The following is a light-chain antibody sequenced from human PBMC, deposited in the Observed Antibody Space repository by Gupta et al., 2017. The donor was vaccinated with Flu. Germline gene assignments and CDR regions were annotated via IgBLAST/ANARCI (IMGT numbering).Light chain of an antibody. CDR1: QSVSSN. CDR3: QQYNDWHPLALT. J-gene: IGKJ4*01. V-gene: IGKV3-15*01. Sequence: EIVMTQSPATLSVSPGERATLSCRASQSVSSNLAWYQQKPGQAPRLLIYAASTRATGIPARFSGIGSGTEFTLTISSLQSEDFAVYYCQQYNDWHPLALTFGGGTKVEIK. CDR2: AAS.